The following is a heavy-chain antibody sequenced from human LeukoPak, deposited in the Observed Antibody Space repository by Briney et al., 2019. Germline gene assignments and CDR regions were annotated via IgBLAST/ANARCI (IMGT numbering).Heavy chain of an antibody. CDR3: ARRPVLAGTTDPRYYFDS. CDR1: GYRFTNYC. J-gene: IGHJ4*02. D-gene: IGHD4-11*01. Sequence: WESLQTSFQGSGYRFTNYCNAWGRPMPGKGLEWMGVFYPHDSDTRYSPSFQGQVTISADKSISAAYLQWGSLKASDTAMYYCARRPVLAGTTDPRYYFDSWGQGSLVTVSS. CDR2: FYPHDSDT. V-gene: IGHV5-51*01.